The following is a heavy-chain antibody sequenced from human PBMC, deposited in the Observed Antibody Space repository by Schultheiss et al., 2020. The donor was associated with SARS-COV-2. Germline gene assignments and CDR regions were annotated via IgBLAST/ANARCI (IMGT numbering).Heavy chain of an antibody. J-gene: IGHJ4*02. Sequence: GGSLRLSCAASGFTFSSYSMNWVRQAPGKGLEWVSSISSSSSYIYYADSVKGRFTISRDNAKNSLYLQMNSLRAEDTAVYYCARDTTEKYYFDYWGQGTLVTVSS. CDR2: ISSSSSYI. V-gene: IGHV3-21*01. D-gene: IGHD4-11*01. CDR1: GFTFSSYS. CDR3: ARDTTEKYYFDY.